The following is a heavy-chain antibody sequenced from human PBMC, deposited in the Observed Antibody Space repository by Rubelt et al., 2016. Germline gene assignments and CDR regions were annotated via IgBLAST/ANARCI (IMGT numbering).Heavy chain of an antibody. CDR2: IYYSGST. Sequence: QVQLQESGPGLVKPSQTLSLTCTVSGGSISSGGYYWGWIRQPPGKGLEWIGSIYYSGSTYYNPSLKSRVTISVDTSKNQFSLKLSSVTAADTAVYYCARLSSWFNGFDYWGQGTLVTVSS. CDR1: GGSISSGGYY. D-gene: IGHD6-13*01. J-gene: IGHJ4*02. V-gene: IGHV4-39*07. CDR3: ARLSSWFNGFDY.